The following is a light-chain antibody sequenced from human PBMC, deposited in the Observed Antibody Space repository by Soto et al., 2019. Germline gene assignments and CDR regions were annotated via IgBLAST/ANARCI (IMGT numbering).Light chain of an antibody. Sequence: DIQMTQSPSSLAASVGDRVTISCRASQGISNYLAWYQQKPGKAPKLLIYATSTLQSGVSSRFTGNGSGTDFTLTISSLQPEDVATDYCQKYNWPPFTFGPGTKVDI. CDR2: ATS. CDR3: QKYNWPPFT. V-gene: IGKV1-27*01. CDR1: QGISNY. J-gene: IGKJ3*01.